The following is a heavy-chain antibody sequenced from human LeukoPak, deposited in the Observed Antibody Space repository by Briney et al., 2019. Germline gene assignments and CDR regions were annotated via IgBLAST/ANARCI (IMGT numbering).Heavy chain of an antibody. CDR2: ISYDGSNK. CDR3: ARDPHFTMIVVVRYFDY. V-gene: IGHV3-30*03. CDR1: GFTFSSYG. D-gene: IGHD3-22*01. J-gene: IGHJ4*02. Sequence: GGSLRLSCAASGFTFSSYGMHWVRQAPGKGLEWVAVISYDGSNKYYADSVKGRFTISRDNSKNTPYLQMNSLRAEDTAVYYCARDPHFTMIVVVRYFDYWGQGTLVTVSS.